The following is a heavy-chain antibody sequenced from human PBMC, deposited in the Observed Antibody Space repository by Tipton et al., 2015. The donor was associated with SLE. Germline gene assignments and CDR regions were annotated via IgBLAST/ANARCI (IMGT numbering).Heavy chain of an antibody. J-gene: IGHJ2*01. D-gene: IGHD6-6*01. Sequence: PGLVKPSETLSLTCTVSGGSISSYYWSWIRQPPGKGLEWIGYIYYSGSTNYNPSLKSRVTISVDTSKNQFSLKLISVTAADTAEYYCARGRLARYFDLWGRGTLVTVSS. CDR3: ARGRLARYFDL. CDR1: GGSISSYY. V-gene: IGHV4-59*12. CDR2: IYYSGST.